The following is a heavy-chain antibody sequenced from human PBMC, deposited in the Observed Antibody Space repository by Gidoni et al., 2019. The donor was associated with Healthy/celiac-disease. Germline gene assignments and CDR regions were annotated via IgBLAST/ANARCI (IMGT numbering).Heavy chain of an antibody. Sequence: QVQLVQYGAEVKQPGASVKGPCTASGYPFTSYDINWVRQATGQGLEWMGWMNPNSGNTGYAQKFQGRVTMTRNTSISTAYMELSSLRSEDTAVYYCARLGSGNWFDPWGQGTLVTVSS. CDR3: ARLGSGNWFDP. J-gene: IGHJ5*02. CDR2: MNPNSGNT. V-gene: IGHV1-8*01. D-gene: IGHD3-10*01. CDR1: GYPFTSYD.